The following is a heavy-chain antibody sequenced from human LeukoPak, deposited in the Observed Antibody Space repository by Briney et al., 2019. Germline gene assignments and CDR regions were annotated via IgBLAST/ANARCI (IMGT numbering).Heavy chain of an antibody. CDR1: GYTFTGYY. CDR2: INPNSGGT. V-gene: IGHV1-2*02. CDR3: ARVRLPREGYYYYNMDV. Sequence: VASVKVSCKASGYTFTGYYMHWVRQAPGQGLEWMGWINPNSGGTHFAQKFQGRVTMTRDTSIDTTYMELRRLTSDDTAVYYCARVRLPREGYYYYNMDVWGQGTTVTVSS. J-gene: IGHJ6*02. D-gene: IGHD2-15*01.